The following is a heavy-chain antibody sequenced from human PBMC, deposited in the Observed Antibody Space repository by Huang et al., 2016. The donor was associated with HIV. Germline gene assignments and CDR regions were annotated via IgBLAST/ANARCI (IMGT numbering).Heavy chain of an antibody. Sequence: ASGFTFSSYGMLWVRQAPGKGLEWVAVISYDGSNKYYADSVKGRFTISRDISKNTLYLQMNSLRAEDTAVYYCAKERYSYGYYFDYWGQGTLVTVSS. CDR1: GFTFSSYG. CDR2: ISYDGSNK. D-gene: IGHD5-18*01. CDR3: AKERYSYGYYFDY. J-gene: IGHJ4*02. V-gene: IGHV3-30*18.